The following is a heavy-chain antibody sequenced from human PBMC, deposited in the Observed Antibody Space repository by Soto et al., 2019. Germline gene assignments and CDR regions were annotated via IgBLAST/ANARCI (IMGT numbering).Heavy chain of an antibody. CDR3: AAAPRY. CDR2: IYDSGST. J-gene: IGHJ4*02. CDR1: GCSISNYY. Sequence: QVQLQESGPGLVKPSEALSLTCTVSGCSISNYYWSWVRQPPGKGLEWIGYIYDSGSTNYNPSRKSRVTISVDTSKNQFSLRLTSVTAADKAVYYCAAAPRYWGQGTLVTVSS. D-gene: IGHD2-15*01. V-gene: IGHV4-59*01.